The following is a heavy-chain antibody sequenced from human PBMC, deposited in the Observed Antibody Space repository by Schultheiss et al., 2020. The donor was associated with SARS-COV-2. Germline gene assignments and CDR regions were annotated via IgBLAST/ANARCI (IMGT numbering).Heavy chain of an antibody. J-gene: IGHJ4*02. CDR2: ISGSGAST. Sequence: GGSLRLSCAASGFTFSSYGMHWVRQAPGKGLEWVSAISGSGASTYHADSVKGRFTISRDHSKNTLHLQMNSLRAEDTAVYYCAKGHDSSAYYHLQNFDYWGQGTLVTVSS. V-gene: IGHV3-23*01. CDR3: AKGHDSSAYYHLQNFDY. D-gene: IGHD3-22*01. CDR1: GFTFSSYG.